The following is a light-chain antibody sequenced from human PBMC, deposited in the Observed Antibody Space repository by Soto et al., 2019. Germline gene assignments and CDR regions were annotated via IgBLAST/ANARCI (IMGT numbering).Light chain of an antibody. Sequence: DIQMTQSPSSLSASVGDRVTITCRASQSISSYLNWYQQKPGKAPKLLIYAASSLQSGVPSRFSGSGSEKDFNLTISSLQPEDFAAYYCQQSYSTPVYTFGQGTKLEIK. CDR2: AAS. CDR1: QSISSY. J-gene: IGKJ2*01. V-gene: IGKV1-39*01. CDR3: QQSYSTPVYT.